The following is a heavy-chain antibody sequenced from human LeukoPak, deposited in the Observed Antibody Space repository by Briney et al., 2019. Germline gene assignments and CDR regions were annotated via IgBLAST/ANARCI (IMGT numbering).Heavy chain of an antibody. Sequence: GGSLRLSCAAPGFTFSNAWMSWVRQAPGKGLEWVGRIKSKTDGGTTDYAAPVKGRFTISRDDSKNTLYLQMNSLKTEDTAVYYCTTDIVVVTATYYWGQGTLVTVSS. CDR2: IKSKTDGGTT. CDR1: GFTFSNAW. D-gene: IGHD2-21*02. V-gene: IGHV3-15*01. J-gene: IGHJ4*02. CDR3: TTDIVVVTATYY.